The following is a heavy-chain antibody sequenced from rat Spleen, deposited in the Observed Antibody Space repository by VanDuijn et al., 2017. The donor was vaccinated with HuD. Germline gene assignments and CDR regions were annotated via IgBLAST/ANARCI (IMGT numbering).Heavy chain of an antibody. CDR1: GFTFSDYY. D-gene: IGHD1-9*01. CDR2: ISYEGSSS. CDR3: ARRHYGYTDYFDY. V-gene: IGHV5-22*01. Sequence: EVQLVESDGGLVQPGRSLKLSCAASGFTFSDYYMAWVRQAPKKGLEWVASISYEGSSSSYGDSVKGRFTISRDNAKSTLYLQMNSLRSEDTATYYCARRHYGYTDYFDYWGQGVMVTVSS. J-gene: IGHJ2*01.